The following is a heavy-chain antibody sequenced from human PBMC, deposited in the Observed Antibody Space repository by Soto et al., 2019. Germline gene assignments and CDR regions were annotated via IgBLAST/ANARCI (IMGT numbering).Heavy chain of an antibody. V-gene: IGHV3-66*01. D-gene: IGHD6-13*01. CDR3: AREAYSDSWYFDN. CDR1: GFTVSANY. Sequence: EVQLVESGGGLVQPGGSLRLSCAASGFTVSANYMSWVRQAPGKGLEWVSVIYTGGRTYYADSVKGRFSISRDNSKNTLYLQVNSLRAEDAAVYYCAREAYSDSWYFDNWGQGTLVTVSS. CDR2: IYTGGRT. J-gene: IGHJ4*02.